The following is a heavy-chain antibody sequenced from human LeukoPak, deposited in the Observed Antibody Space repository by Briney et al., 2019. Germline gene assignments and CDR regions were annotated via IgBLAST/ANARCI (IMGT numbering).Heavy chain of an antibody. Sequence: PSETLSLTCAVYGGSFSGYYWSWIRQPPGKGLEWIGEINHSGSTNCNPSLKSRVTISVDTSKNQFSLKLSSVTAADTAVYYCARNIYDSSGYNDYWGQGTLVTVSS. CDR3: ARNIYDSSGYNDY. J-gene: IGHJ4*02. CDR1: GGSFSGYY. V-gene: IGHV4-34*01. CDR2: INHSGST. D-gene: IGHD3-22*01.